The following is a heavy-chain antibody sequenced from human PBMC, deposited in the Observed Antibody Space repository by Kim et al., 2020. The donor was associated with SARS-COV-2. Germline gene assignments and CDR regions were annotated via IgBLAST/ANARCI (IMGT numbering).Heavy chain of an antibody. J-gene: IGHJ6*02. V-gene: IGHV3-30-3*01. CDR3: AGSFGEENYYYYYGMDV. CDR2: ISYDGSNK. CDR1: GFTFSSYA. Sequence: GGSLRLSCAASGFTFSSYAMHWVRQAPGKGLEWVAVISYDGSNKYYADSVKGRFTISRDNSKNTLYLQMNSLRAEETAVYYCAGSFGEENYYYYYGMDVWGQGTTVTVSS. D-gene: IGHD3-10*01.